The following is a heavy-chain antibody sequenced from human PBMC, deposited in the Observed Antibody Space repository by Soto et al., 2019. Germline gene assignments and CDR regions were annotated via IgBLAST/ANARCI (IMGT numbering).Heavy chain of an antibody. J-gene: IGHJ6*02. CDR2: ISYDGSNK. D-gene: IGHD3-3*01. CDR1: GFTFSSYA. CDR3: ARGGRSIFGDPPLAYYYYGMDV. Sequence: GGSLRLSCAASGFTFSSYAMHWVRQAPGKGLEWVAVISYDGSNKYYADSVKGRFTISRDNSKNTLYLQMNSLRAEDTAVYYCARGGRSIFGDPPLAYYYYGMDVWGQGTTVTVSS. V-gene: IGHV3-30-3*01.